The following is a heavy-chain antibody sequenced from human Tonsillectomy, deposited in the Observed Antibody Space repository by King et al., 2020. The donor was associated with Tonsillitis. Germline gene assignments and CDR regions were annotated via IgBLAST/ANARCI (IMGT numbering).Heavy chain of an antibody. CDR1: GGSISGHY. D-gene: IGHD6-25*01. V-gene: IGHV4-59*11. CDR2: IHFSGTT. J-gene: IGHJ5*02. CDR3: ARGADDAKIHT. Sequence: VQLQESGPGLVKPSETLSLTCTVSGGSISGHYLSWIRQSPGKGLDIIGFIHFSGTTHYNPSLKSRVTMSVDTSKSQFSLRLTSLTTADTAVYYCARGADDAKIHTWGQGTLVTASS.